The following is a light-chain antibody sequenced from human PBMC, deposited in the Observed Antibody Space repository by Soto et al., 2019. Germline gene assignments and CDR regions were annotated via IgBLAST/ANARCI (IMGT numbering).Light chain of an antibody. CDR2: GNS. Sequence: QSARTQPPSVSGAPGQRVTISWTGSSSNIGAGYDVHWYQQLPGTAPKLLIYGNSNRPSGVPDRFSGSKSGTSASLAITGLQAEDEADYYCQSYDSSLSGWVFGGGTKLTVL. CDR3: QSYDSSLSGWV. CDR1: SSNIGAGYD. V-gene: IGLV1-40*01. J-gene: IGLJ3*02.